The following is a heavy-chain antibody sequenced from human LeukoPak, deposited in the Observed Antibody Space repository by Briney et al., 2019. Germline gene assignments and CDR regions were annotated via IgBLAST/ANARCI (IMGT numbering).Heavy chain of an antibody. J-gene: IGHJ4*02. CDR1: GGTFSSYA. CDR2: IIPIFGTA. Sequence: GASVKVSCKASGGTFSSYAINWVRQAPGQGLEWMGGIIPIFGTANYAQKFQGRVTITTDESTSTAYMELSSLRSEDTAVYYCARMGDSSGYYLFDYWGQGTLVTVSS. CDR3: ARMGDSSGYYLFDY. V-gene: IGHV1-69*05. D-gene: IGHD3-22*01.